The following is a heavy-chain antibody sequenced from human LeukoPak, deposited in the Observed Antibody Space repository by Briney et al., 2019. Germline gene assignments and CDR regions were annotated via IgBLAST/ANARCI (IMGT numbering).Heavy chain of an antibody. Sequence: GGSLRLSCAASGFAFSNSAMSWVRQAPGKGLEWVSTLSGSGITTYYADSVKGRFTVSRDNSKNTLYLQMNSLRAEDTAVYYCAKGIYSSGWSYFDYWGHGTLVTVSS. V-gene: IGHV3-23*01. D-gene: IGHD6-19*01. J-gene: IGHJ4*01. CDR2: LSGSGITT. CDR1: GFAFSNSA. CDR3: AKGIYSSGWSYFDY.